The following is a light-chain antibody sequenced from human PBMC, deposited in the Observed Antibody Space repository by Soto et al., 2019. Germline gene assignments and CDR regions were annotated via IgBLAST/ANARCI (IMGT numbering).Light chain of an antibody. CDR2: GAS. Sequence: EIVLTQSPGTLSLSPGGRAPLSCRVYQTVSSSYLAWYQQKAGQAPRLLIYGASSRATGVPDRFGGSGSGTDFTLTISSLEAEDFAVYYCQQYDSSPFTFGQGTRLEIK. CDR3: QQYDSSPFT. V-gene: IGKV3-20*01. J-gene: IGKJ5*01. CDR1: QTVSSSY.